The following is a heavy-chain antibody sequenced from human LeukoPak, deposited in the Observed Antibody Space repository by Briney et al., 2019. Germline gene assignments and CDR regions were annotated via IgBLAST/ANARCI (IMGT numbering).Heavy chain of an antibody. V-gene: IGHV3-30*18. J-gene: IGHJ6*03. CDR2: ISYDAKSN. Sequence: GGSLRLSCAASGFTFSSYSMNWVRQVPGKGLEWVAVISYDAKSNYHVDSVKGRFTISRDNSKNTLYLQMNSLRPEDTAVYYCVKGYDYYIDVWGEGTTVAISS. CDR3: VKGYDYYIDV. CDR1: GFTFSSYS.